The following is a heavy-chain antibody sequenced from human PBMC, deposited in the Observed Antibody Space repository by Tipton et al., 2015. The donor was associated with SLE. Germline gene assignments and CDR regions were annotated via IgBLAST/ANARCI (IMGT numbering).Heavy chain of an antibody. CDR2: TYYVSRWYT. CDR3: ARSRYSGLAHFGD. J-gene: IGHJ4*02. CDR1: GDSVSSKTAA. Sequence: GLVKPSQTLSLTCDISGDSVSSKTAAWNWIRQSPSRGLEWLGRTYYVSRWYTDYAVPLRGRIAVNPDTSKNHFSLQLSSVTPEDTAVYFCARSRYSGLAHFGDWGPGTLVTVSS. V-gene: IGHV6-1*01. D-gene: IGHD3-22*01.